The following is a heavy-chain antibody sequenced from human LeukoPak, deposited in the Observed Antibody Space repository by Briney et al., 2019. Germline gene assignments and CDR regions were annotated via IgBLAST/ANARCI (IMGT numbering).Heavy chain of an antibody. D-gene: IGHD2-15*01. CDR1: GFTFSSYA. Sequence: TGGFLRLSCAASGFTFSSYAMSWVRQAPGKGLEWVSAISGSGGSTYYADSVKGRFTISRDNSKSTLYLQMNSLRAEDTALYYCAKLIGGTSYSGFDCWGQGTLVTVSS. CDR3: AKLIGGTSYSGFDC. V-gene: IGHV3-23*01. CDR2: ISGSGGST. J-gene: IGHJ4*02.